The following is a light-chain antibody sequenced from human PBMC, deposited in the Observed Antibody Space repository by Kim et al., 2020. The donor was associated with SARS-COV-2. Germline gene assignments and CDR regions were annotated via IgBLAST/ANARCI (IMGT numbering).Light chain of an antibody. J-gene: IGLJ3*02. Sequence: GQGVTTLCSGLSASIGDNPVSWYQQLPGKAPNLLVYGDDKRPSGVTDRFSGSKSGTSASLAISGLQSGDDGDYFCATWDDSLYGRVFGGGTQLTVL. CDR3: ATWDDSLYGRV. CDR1: SASIGDNP. V-gene: IGLV1-44*01. CDR2: GDD.